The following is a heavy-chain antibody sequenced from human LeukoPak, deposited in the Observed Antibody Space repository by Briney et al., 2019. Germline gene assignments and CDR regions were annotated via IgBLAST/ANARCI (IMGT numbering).Heavy chain of an antibody. CDR1: GYTFTGYY. CDR2: INPSSGGT. V-gene: IGHV1-2*02. J-gene: IGHJ1*01. CDR3: ARSRTPKENEYFEH. D-gene: IGHD2-15*01. Sequence: GASVKVSCKASGYTFTGYYIHWVRQAPGQGLEWIGWINPSSGGTNYIQKFQGRVTMTRDTSISTAYMEVRRLRSDDTAVYYCARSRTPKENEYFEHWGQGTLVTVSS.